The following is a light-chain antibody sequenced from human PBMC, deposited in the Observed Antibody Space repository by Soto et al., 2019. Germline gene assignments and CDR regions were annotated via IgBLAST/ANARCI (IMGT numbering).Light chain of an antibody. V-gene: IGKV1-5*01. Sequence: DIQMTQSPSTLSASVGDRVTITCRASQSLSGWLAWYQQRPGKAPNLLSYDASTLESGVPSRFSGGGSGTEFTLTISSLQPEDFTTYYCQQYNSYPLTFGGGTKVEIK. CDR3: QQYNSYPLT. CDR1: QSLSGW. J-gene: IGKJ4*01. CDR2: DAS.